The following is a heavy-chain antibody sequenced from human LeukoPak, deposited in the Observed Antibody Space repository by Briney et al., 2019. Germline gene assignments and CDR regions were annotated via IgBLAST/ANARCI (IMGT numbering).Heavy chain of an antibody. D-gene: IGHD4-17*01. V-gene: IGHV3-74*01. Sequence: GGSLRLSCAASGFTFSNYWMQWVRQAPGKGLVWVSRINSDGSSTTSADSVKGRFTISRDNAKNTLYLQTNSLRAEDTAVYYCAXGGATVIDYWGQGTLVTVS. J-gene: IGHJ4*02. CDR3: AXGGATVIDY. CDR1: GFTFSNYW. CDR2: INSDGSST.